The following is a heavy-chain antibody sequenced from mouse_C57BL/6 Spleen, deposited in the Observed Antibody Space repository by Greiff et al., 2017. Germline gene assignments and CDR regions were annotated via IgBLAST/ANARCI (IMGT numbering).Heavy chain of an antibody. CDR1: GYAFSSYW. CDR2: IYPGDGDT. J-gene: IGHJ4*01. V-gene: IGHV1-80*01. D-gene: IGHD1-1*01. Sequence: VQLQQSGAELVKPGASVKISCKASGYAFSSYWMNWVKQRPGKGLEWIGEIYPGDGDTNYNGKFKGKATLTADKSSSTAYMQLSSLTSEDSAVYFSARSSFWYYSSSPFYYAKNYWGQEPSVTVS. CDR3: ARSSFWYYSSSPFYYAKNY.